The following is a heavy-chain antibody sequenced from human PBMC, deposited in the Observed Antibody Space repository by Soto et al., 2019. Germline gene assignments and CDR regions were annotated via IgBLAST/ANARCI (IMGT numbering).Heavy chain of an antibody. CDR2: ISSSSSAI. V-gene: IGHV3-48*01. CDR3: ARSLLEVNTYWFDP. CDR1: GFTFSTYS. Sequence: EVQLVESGGDLVQPGGSLRPSCAASGFTFSTYSMNWVRQAPGKGLEWVSYISSSSSAIYYADSVKGRFTISRDNAKNSLSLQMNSLRAEDTAVYYCARSLLEVNTYWFDPWGQGTLVTVSS. J-gene: IGHJ5*02. D-gene: IGHD4-17*01.